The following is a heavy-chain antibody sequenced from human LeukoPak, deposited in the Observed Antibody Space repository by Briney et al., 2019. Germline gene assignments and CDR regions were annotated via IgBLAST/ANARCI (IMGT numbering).Heavy chain of an antibody. J-gene: IGHJ4*02. CDR1: GGSVSGGNYY. D-gene: IGHD1-7*01. Sequence: SETLSLTCTVSGGSVSGGNYYCSWIRQSPGKGLEWIGYIHYSGSTVYHPSLKSRVTMSIDTSKNQFSLNLSSATAADTAVYYCTRTGSTGGYWGQGTLVTVSS. CDR2: IHYSGST. CDR3: TRTGSTGGY. V-gene: IGHV4-61*01.